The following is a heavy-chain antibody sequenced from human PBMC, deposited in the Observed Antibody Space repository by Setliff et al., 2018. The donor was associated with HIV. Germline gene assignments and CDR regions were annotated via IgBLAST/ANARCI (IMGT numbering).Heavy chain of an antibody. J-gene: IGHJ4*02. CDR2: LSHYGST. CDR3: ARRGGGNYQTLYYFDY. D-gene: IGHD3-10*01. V-gene: IGHV4-38-2*02. CDR1: GYSIRGGFY. Sequence: PSETLSLTCTVSGYSIRGGFYWGWIRQPPGKGLEWIGSLSHYGSTYYNPSLKNRVLMSLDTSKNQFSLRLSSVTAADTAIYFCARRGGGNYQTLYYFDYWGQGRLVTVS.